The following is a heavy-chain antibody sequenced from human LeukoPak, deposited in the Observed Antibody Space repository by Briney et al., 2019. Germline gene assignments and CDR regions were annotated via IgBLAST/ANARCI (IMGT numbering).Heavy chain of an antibody. CDR1: GCTFTSYD. D-gene: IGHD4-23*01. J-gene: IGHJ4*02. CDR3: ATELRWKEY. CDR2: MNPNSGNT. Sequence: ASVKVSCKASGCTFTSYDINWVRQATGQGLEWLGWMNPNSGNTGYAQKFQGRVTMTSDTSIDTAYMELSSLRSEDTAVYYCATELRWKEYWGQGTLVTVSS. V-gene: IGHV1-8*01.